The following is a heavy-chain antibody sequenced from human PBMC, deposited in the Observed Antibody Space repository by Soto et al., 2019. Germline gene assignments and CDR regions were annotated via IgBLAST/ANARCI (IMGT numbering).Heavy chain of an antibody. Sequence: QVQLVQSGAEVKKPGASVKVSCKASGYTFTGYYMHWVLQAPGQGLEWMGWINPNSGGTNYAQKFQGRVTMTRDMSNSTAYMELSRLGSDDTAVYYCARDDYGQAAYCGGDCYPHRRGYYGMDVWGQGTTVTVSS. J-gene: IGHJ6*02. CDR2: INPNSGGT. V-gene: IGHV1-2*02. CDR3: ARDDYGQAAYCGGDCYPHRRGYYGMDV. CDR1: GYTFTGYY. D-gene: IGHD2-21*02.